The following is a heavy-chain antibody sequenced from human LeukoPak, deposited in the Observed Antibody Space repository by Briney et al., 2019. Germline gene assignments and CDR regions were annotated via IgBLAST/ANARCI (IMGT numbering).Heavy chain of an antibody. V-gene: IGHV3-66*01. CDR1: GFSVTNY. D-gene: IGHD1-26*01. CDR3: AGYGGSYPYYMDV. Sequence: GGSLRLSCAASGFSVTNYMTWVRQAPGKGLEWVSVIYTDGTTYYADSVKGRFTISRDNSKNTLNLQMNSLRGEDTAAYYCAGYGGSYPYYMDVWGKGTTVTMSS. J-gene: IGHJ6*03. CDR2: IYTDGTT.